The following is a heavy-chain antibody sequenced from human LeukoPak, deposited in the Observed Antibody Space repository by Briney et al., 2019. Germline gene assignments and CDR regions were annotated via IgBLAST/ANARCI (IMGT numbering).Heavy chain of an antibody. CDR1: GGSISSYY. Sequence: PSETLCLTCAVSGGSISSYYWRWIRQPAGKGLEWIGRIYTSGSTNYNPSVTRRVTMSVDTSKNQFSLKLSSVTAAATPVYYCARDRLSCSTTSCYTAALSPGYMDVWGKGTTVTASS. V-gene: IGHV4-4*07. J-gene: IGHJ6*03. D-gene: IGHD2-2*02. CDR3: ARDRLSCSTTSCYTAALSPGYMDV. CDR2: IYTSGST.